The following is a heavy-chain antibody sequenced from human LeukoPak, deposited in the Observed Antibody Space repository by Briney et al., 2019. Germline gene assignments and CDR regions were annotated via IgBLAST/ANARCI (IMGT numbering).Heavy chain of an antibody. CDR2: INWNGGST. V-gene: IGHV3-20*04. D-gene: IGHD4-17*01. CDR3: ARGKYGDYPGYYYYMDV. CDR1: GFTFDDYG. Sequence: GGSLRLSCAASGFTFDDYGMSWVRQAPGKGLEWVSGINWNGGSTGYADSVKGRFTISRDNAKNSLYLQMNSLRAEDTALYYCARGKYGDYPGYYYYMDVWGKGTTVTVSS. J-gene: IGHJ6*03.